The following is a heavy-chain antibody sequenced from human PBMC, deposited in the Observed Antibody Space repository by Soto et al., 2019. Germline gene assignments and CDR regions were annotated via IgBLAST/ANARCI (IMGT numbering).Heavy chain of an antibody. CDR2: IYHSGST. J-gene: IGHJ5*02. V-gene: IGHV4-30-2*01. CDR3: ARGRLATVTTSGWWFDP. CDR1: GGSISSGGYS. D-gene: IGHD4-17*01. Sequence: PSETLSLTCAVSGGSISSGGYSWSWIRQPPGKGLEWIGYIYHSGSTYYNPSLKSRVTISVDRSKNQFSLKLSSVTAADTAVYYCARGRLATVTTSGWWFDPWGQGTLVTVDS.